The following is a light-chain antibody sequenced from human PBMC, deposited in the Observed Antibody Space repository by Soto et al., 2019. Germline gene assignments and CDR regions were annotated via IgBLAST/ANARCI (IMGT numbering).Light chain of an antibody. CDR2: EGT. J-gene: IGLJ1*01. V-gene: IGLV2-23*03. Sequence: QSALTQPASVSGSPGQSITISCTGTNSDVESYNLVSWFRQHPGEAPKLIVYEGTKRPSGVSNRFSGSKSGNPASLTISGLQAEYAANDYVCSYSGTAPFFGTGTKVTVL. CDR1: NSDVESYNL. CDR3: CSYSGTAPF.